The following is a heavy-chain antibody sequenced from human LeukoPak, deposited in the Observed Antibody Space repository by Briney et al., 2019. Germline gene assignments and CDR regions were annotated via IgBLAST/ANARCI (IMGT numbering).Heavy chain of an antibody. CDR2: INCTCVNT. Sequence: GGSLRLSCAVSGFTFSSYAMSWVRQSPGKALECVSSINCTCVNTYYGDSVKARFTISRDHSKNTLYLQMNRLRAEDTAIYYCAKNGDRGAYCTGGTCYPYFYYYMDVWGKGTTVTI. CDR1: GFTFSSYA. V-gene: IGHV3-23*01. CDR3: AKNGDRGAYCTGGTCYPYFYYYMDV. J-gene: IGHJ6*03. D-gene: IGHD2-15*01.